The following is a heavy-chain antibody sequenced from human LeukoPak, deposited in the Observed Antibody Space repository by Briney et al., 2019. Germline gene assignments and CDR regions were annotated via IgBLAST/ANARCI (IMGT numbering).Heavy chain of an antibody. J-gene: IGHJ4*02. D-gene: IGHD2-2*01. CDR2: ISYDGSKI. CDR3: ARGCSSTSCSGTFDY. Sequence: GGSLRLSCAASGFTFSSYFMHWVRQAPGKGLEWVAVISYDGSKIYYADSMKGRFTISRDKSKNTLFLQMNSLRAEDTAVYYCARGCSSTSCSGTFDYWGQGTLVTVSS. CDR1: GFTFSSYF. V-gene: IGHV3-30*01.